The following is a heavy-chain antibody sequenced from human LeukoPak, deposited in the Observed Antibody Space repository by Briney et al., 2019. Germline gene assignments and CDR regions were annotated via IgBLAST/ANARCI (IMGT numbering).Heavy chain of an antibody. V-gene: IGHV1-69*01. CDR3: AREPRRGGPYEGDAFDI. CDR2: IIPIFGTA. Sequence: ASVKVSCKASGGTFSSYAISWVRQAPGQGLEWMGGIIPIFGTANYAQKFQGRVTITADESTSTAYMELSSLRSEDTAVYYCAREPRRGGPYEGDAFDIWGQGTMVTVSS. D-gene: IGHD5-12*01. CDR1: GGTFSSYA. J-gene: IGHJ3*02.